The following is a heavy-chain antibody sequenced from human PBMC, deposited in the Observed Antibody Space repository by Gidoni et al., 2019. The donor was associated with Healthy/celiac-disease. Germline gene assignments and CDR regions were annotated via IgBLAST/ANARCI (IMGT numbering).Heavy chain of an antibody. CDR3: ARDLFIGSSNWFDP. Sequence: QVQLVQSGAEVKKPGASVKVSCKASGYTFTGYYMHWVRQAPGQGLGWMGWINPNSGGTNYAQKFQGWVTMTRDTSISTAYMELSRLRSDDTAVYYCARDLFIGSSNWFDPWGQGTLVTVSS. D-gene: IGHD6-6*01. V-gene: IGHV1-2*04. CDR1: GYTFTGYY. J-gene: IGHJ5*02. CDR2: INPNSGGT.